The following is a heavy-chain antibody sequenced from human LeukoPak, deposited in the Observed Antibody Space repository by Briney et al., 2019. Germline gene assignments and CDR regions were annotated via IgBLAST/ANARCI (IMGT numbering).Heavy chain of an antibody. J-gene: IGHJ4*02. Sequence: GGSLRLSCAASGFSFSNSWMSWVRQAPGKGLEWVSVIYGGGDTYYADSVRGRFTISRDNSKNTLYLQMNSLRAEDTAVYYCARVASDSSGWYHFDYWGQGTLVTVSS. D-gene: IGHD6-19*01. V-gene: IGHV3-53*01. CDR1: GFSFSNSW. CDR3: ARVASDSSGWYHFDY. CDR2: IYGGGDT.